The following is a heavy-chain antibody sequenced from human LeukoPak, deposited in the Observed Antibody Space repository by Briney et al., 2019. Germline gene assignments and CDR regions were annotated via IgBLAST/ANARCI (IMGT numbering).Heavy chain of an antibody. CDR3: AREGLVRGVTLYNWFDP. CDR2: IYTSGST. V-gene: IGHV4-4*07. J-gene: IGHJ5*02. CDR1: GGSFSGYY. D-gene: IGHD3-10*01. Sequence: SETLSLTCAVYGGSFSGYYWSWIRQPAGKGLEWIGRIYTSGSTNYNPSLKSRVTISVDTSKNQFSLKLSSVTAADTAVYYCAREGLVRGVTLYNWFDPWGQGTLVTVSS.